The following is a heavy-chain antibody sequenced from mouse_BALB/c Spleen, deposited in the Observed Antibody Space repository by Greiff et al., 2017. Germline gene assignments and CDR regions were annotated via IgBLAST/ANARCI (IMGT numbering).Heavy chain of an antibody. Sequence: VQLKQSGPELVKPGASVKMSCKASGYTFTSYVMHWVKQKPGQGLEWIGYINPYNDGTKYNEKFKGKATLTSDKSSSTAYMELSSLTSEDSAVYYCARTPFITTVRDWYFDVWGAGTTVTVSS. J-gene: IGHJ1*01. CDR1: GYTFTSYV. D-gene: IGHD1-1*01. CDR3: ARTPFITTVRDWYFDV. CDR2: INPYNDGT. V-gene: IGHV1-14*01.